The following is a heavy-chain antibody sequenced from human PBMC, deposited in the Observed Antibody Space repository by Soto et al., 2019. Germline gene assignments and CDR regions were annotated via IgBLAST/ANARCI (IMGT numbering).Heavy chain of an antibody. CDR3: ARLDTETATIDY. V-gene: IGHV4-39*01. CDR2: IYYSGST. D-gene: IGHD5-18*01. CDR1: GGSISSSSYY. J-gene: IGHJ4*02. Sequence: ETLSLTCTVSGGSISSSSYYWGCIRQPPGKGLEWIGSIYYSGSTYYNPSLKSRVTISVDTSKNQFSLKLSSVTAADTAVYYCARLDTETATIDYWGQGTLVTVSS.